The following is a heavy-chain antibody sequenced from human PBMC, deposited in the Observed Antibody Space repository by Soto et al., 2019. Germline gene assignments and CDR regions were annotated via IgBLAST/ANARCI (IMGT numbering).Heavy chain of an antibody. J-gene: IGHJ6*02. CDR2: ISYDGSNK. CDR1: GFTFSSYA. CDR3: ARDLGYGSGQDYYYYGMDV. Sequence: QVQLVESGGGVVQPGRSLRLSCAASGFTFSSYAVHWVRQAPGKGLEWVAVISYDGSNKYYADSVKGRFTISRDNSKNTLYLQMNSLRAEDTAVYYCARDLGYGSGQDYYYYGMDVWGQGTTVTVSS. V-gene: IGHV3-30-3*01. D-gene: IGHD3-10*01.